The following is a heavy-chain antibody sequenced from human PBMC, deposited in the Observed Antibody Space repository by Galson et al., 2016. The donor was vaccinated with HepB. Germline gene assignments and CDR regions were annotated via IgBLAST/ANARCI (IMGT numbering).Heavy chain of an antibody. D-gene: IGHD2-8*02. CDR1: GYTFTDYYF. CDR2: INPNTGDT. V-gene: IGHV1-2*06. J-gene: IGHJ6*03. Sequence: SVKVSCKASGYTFTDYYFMYWVGQAPGQGLEWIGRINPNTGDTNYAQKFQGRVTMTRDTSISTAYMDLTRLTDEDTAVYYCARDKGEAGGQHYFYMDVWGKGTTVTVSS. CDR3: ARDKGEAGGQHYFYMDV.